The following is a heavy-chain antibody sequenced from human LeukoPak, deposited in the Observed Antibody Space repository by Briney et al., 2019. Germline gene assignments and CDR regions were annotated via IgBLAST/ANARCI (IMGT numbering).Heavy chain of an antibody. D-gene: IGHD3-3*01. CDR2: IYYSGST. J-gene: IGHJ6*02. CDR3: AREGALTEWSYYYYGMDV. CDR1: GGSVSSGGYY. Sequence: SETLSLTCTVSGGSVSSGGYYWSWIRQPPGKGLEWIGYIYYSGSTNYNPSLKSRVTISVDTSKNQFSLKLSSVTAADTAVYYCAREGALTEWSYYYYGMDVWGQGTTVTVSS. V-gene: IGHV4-61*08.